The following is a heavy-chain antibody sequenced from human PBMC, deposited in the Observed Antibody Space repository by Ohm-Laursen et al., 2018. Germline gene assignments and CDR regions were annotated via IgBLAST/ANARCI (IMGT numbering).Heavy chain of an antibody. V-gene: IGHV3-53*01. CDR3: AKDIVSYDNGHGMDV. J-gene: IGHJ6*02. CDR2: IYAGGST. D-gene: IGHD3-22*01. Sequence: SLRLSCAASGFIVSNNYMSWVRQAPGKGLEWVSLIYAGGSTHYADSVKGRFTISRDNSKNTLNLQMDRLRAEDTALYYCAKDIVSYDNGHGMDVWGQGTTVTVSS. CDR1: GFIVSNNY.